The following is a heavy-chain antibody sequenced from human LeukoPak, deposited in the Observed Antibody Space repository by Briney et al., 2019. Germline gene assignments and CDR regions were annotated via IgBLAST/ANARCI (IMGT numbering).Heavy chain of an antibody. Sequence: SVKVSCKASGGTFSSYAISWVRQAPGQGLEWMGGIIPIFGTANYAQKFQGRVTITADESTSTAYMELSSLRSEDTAVYYCARGKFDYDYVWGSYRYRSLDYWGRGTLVTVSS. CDR2: IIPIFGTA. D-gene: IGHD3-16*02. CDR3: ARGKFDYDYVWGSYRYRSLDY. V-gene: IGHV1-69*13. CDR1: GGTFSSYA. J-gene: IGHJ4*02.